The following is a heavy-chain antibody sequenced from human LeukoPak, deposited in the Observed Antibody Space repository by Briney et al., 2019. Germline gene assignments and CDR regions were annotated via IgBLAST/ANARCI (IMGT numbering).Heavy chain of an antibody. CDR3: ARQGDIVTTSRFDY. V-gene: IGHV4-39*01. J-gene: IGHJ4*02. Sequence: SETLSLTCTVSGGSINSRNYYWGWIRQPPGKGLEWIGSISYSGSTYYNPSLKSRVTISVDTSKNQFSLRLTSVTAADTAVYYCARQGDIVTTSRFDYWGQGTLVTVSS. CDR2: ISYSGST. CDR1: GGSINSRNYY. D-gene: IGHD5-12*01.